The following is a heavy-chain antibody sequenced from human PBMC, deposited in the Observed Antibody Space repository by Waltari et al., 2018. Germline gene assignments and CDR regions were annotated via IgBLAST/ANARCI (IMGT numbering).Heavy chain of an antibody. CDR3: ARGDSGWYYFDY. CDR1: GGSISSYY. CDR2: IYYSGST. J-gene: IGHJ4*02. V-gene: IGHV4-59*01. D-gene: IGHD6-19*01. Sequence: QVQLQESGPGLVKPSETLSLTCTVPGGSISSYYWSWIRQPPGKGLEWIGYIYYSGSTNYNPSLKSRVTISVDTSKNQFSLKLSSVTAADTAVYYCARGDSGWYYFDYWGQGTLVTVSS.